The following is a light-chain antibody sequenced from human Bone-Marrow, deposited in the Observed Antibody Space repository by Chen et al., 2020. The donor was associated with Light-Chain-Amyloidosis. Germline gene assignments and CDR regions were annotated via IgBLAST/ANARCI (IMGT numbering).Light chain of an antibody. V-gene: IGLV3-25*03. CDR2: RDT. Sequence: YALTQPPSLSVSPGQPARITCSGDDLPTKYAYWYQQKPGQAPVLVIHRDTERPSGISERFSGSSSGTTATLTISGVQAEDEADYHCQSADSSGTYEVIFGGGTKLTVL. J-gene: IGLJ2*01. CDR1: DLPTKY. CDR3: QSADSSGTYEVI.